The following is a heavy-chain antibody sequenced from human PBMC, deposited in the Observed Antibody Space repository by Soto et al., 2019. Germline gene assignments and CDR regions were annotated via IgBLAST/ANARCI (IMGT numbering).Heavy chain of an antibody. J-gene: IGHJ6*02. CDR1: GFTFISYG. Sequence: GGSLRHSCASSGFTFISYGMHWVRQAPGKGLEWVAVIWYDGSNKYYADSVKGRFTISRDNSKNTLYLQMNSLRAEDTAVYYCASEQQLVPSLSADSDYYYGMDVWGQGTKVTVSS. CDR3: ASEQQLVPSLSADSDYYYGMDV. CDR2: IWYDGSNK. V-gene: IGHV3-33*01. D-gene: IGHD6-13*01.